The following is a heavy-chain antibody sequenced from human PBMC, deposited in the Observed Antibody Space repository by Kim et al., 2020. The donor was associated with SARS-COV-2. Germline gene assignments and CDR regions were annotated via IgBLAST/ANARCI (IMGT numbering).Heavy chain of an antibody. V-gene: IGHV3-30*18. Sequence: YDGSNKYYADSVKGRFTISRDNSKNTLYLQMNSLRAEDTAVYYCAKDLHRWGQGTLVTVSS. CDR3: AKDLHR. CDR2: YDGSNK. J-gene: IGHJ4*02.